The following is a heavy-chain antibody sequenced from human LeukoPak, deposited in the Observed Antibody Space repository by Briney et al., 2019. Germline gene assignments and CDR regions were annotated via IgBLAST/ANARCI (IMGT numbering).Heavy chain of an antibody. J-gene: IGHJ6*02. D-gene: IGHD3-3*01. Sequence: ASVKVSFKASGYTFTIYYMHWVRQAPGQGLEWMGIINPSGGSTSYAQKFQGRVTITRDTSTSTVYMELSSLRSEDTAVYYCARDRLPRITIFGVVSGMDVWGQGTTVTVS. CDR3: ARDRLPRITIFGVVSGMDV. CDR2: INPSGGST. CDR1: GYTFTIYY. V-gene: IGHV1-46*01.